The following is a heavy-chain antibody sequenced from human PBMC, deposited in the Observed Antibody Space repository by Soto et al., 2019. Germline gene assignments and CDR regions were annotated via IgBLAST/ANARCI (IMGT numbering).Heavy chain of an antibody. CDR3: ARDHPHSGYDR. CDR2: ISSSGSTI. CDR1: GXTFSDYD. J-gene: IGHJ4*02. Sequence: GSLLLYCAASGXTFSDYDMSWIRQAPGKGLEWVSYISSSGSTIYYADSAEGRLTISRENAKNSLYLQMNSMRAEDTAVYYCARDHPHSGYDRWGQGTLATVS. V-gene: IGHV3-11*01. D-gene: IGHD5-12*01.